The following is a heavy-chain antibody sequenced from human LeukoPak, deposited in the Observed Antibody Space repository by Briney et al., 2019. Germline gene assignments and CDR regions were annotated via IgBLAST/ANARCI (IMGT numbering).Heavy chain of an antibody. J-gene: IGHJ4*02. CDR3: ASSSIAARIFDY. Sequence: PSETLSLTCTVSGGSISSYYWSWIRQPPGKGLEWIGYIYTSGSTNYNPSLKSRVTISVDTSKNQFSLKLSSVTAADTAVYYWASSSIAARIFDYWGQGTLVTVSS. D-gene: IGHD6-6*01. CDR2: IYTSGST. CDR1: GGSISSYY. V-gene: IGHV4-4*09.